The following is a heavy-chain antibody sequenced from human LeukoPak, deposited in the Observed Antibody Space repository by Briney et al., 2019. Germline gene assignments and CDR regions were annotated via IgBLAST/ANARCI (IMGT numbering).Heavy chain of an antibody. CDR3: HSAHYYYGMDV. CDR2: INPNSGGT. Sequence: ASVKVSCKTSGYTFTNYGISWVRQAPGQGLEWMGRINPNSGGTNYAQKFQGRVTMTRDTSISTAYMELSRLRSDDTAVYYCHSAHYYYGMDVWAKGPRSPSP. CDR1: GYTFTNYG. V-gene: IGHV1-2*06. J-gene: IGHJ6*02. D-gene: IGHD3-10*01.